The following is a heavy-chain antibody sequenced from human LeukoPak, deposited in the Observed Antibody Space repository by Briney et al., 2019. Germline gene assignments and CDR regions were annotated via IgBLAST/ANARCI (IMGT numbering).Heavy chain of an antibody. J-gene: IGHJ6*03. CDR1: GYTFTSYD. D-gene: IGHD2-2*02. CDR3: ARGGRYCSSTSCYTKRWDYYYYYMDV. V-gene: IGHV1-8*01. CDR2: MNPNSGNT. Sequence: GASVKVSCKASGYTFTSYDINWVRQATGQGLEWMGWMNPNSGNTGYAQKFQGRVTMTRNTSISTAYMELSSLRSEDTAVYYCARGGRYCSSTSCYTKRWDYYYYYMDVWGKGTTVTVSS.